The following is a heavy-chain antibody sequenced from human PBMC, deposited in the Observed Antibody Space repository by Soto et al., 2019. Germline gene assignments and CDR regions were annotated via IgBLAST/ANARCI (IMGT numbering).Heavy chain of an antibody. CDR3: ADRLHYDLLTGYYGFDY. Sequence: EVQLVQSGGGLVQPGGSLRLSCVASGFSFNTYSMNWVRQAPGKGLEWLSFISSRSNTIYYADSVKGRLTVSRDNAKSSLYLQMNSLRDEDTAVYYCADRLHYDLLTGYYGFDYWGQGSLVTVSS. CDR1: GFSFNTYS. CDR2: ISSRSNTI. J-gene: IGHJ4*02. V-gene: IGHV3-48*02. D-gene: IGHD3-9*01.